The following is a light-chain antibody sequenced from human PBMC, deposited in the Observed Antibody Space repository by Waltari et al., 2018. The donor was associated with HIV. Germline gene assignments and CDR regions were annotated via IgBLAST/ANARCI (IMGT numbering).Light chain of an antibody. Sequence: IQLTQSPSFMSASVGDRVTITCRASQAISSNLAWYQQKPGQAPTLLIYAASSLPSGVPSRFSGSGSGTEFTLTIRSLQPEDFATYYCQHLNSYPPFTFGPGTTVD. CDR1: QAISSN. V-gene: IGKV1-9*01. CDR3: QHLNSYPPFT. J-gene: IGKJ3*01. CDR2: AAS.